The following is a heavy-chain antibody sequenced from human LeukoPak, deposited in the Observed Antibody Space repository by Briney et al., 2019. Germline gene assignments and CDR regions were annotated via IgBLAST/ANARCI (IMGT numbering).Heavy chain of an antibody. CDR1: GYTFTSYY. CDR2: INPSGGST. Sequence: GASVKVSCKASGYTFTSYYMHWVRQAPGQGPEWMGIINPSGGSTSYAQKFQGRVTMTRDMSTNTVYMELSSLRSEDTAVYYCARRNRDYAVVNAFDIWGQGTMVTVSS. CDR3: ARRNRDYAVVNAFDI. D-gene: IGHD4-17*01. J-gene: IGHJ3*02. V-gene: IGHV1-46*01.